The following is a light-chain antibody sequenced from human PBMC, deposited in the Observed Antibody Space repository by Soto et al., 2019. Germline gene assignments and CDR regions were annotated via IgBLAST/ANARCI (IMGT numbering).Light chain of an antibody. V-gene: IGKV1-5*03. CDR1: QSISSW. CDR3: QQYNDNWT. Sequence: DSQMTHSPSTLSASVGDRVTISCRASQSISSWLAWYQQKPGKAPKLLIYKASTLQSGVPSRFSGSGSGTEFTLAISSLQPDDSATYYCQQYNDNWTFGQGTKVDIK. J-gene: IGKJ1*01. CDR2: KAS.